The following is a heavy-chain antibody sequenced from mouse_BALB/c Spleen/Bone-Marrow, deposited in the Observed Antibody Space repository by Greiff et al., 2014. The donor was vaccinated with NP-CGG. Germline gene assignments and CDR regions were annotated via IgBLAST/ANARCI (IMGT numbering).Heavy chain of an antibody. V-gene: IGHV1-26*01. D-gene: IGHD2-14*01. CDR3: ARRSTKETRDFGY. J-gene: IGHJ2*01. CDR2: INPNNGGT. Sequence: VQLQQSGPELVKPGASVKISCKTSGYTFTEYTMHWVKQSHGKSLEWIGGINPNNGGTSYNQKFKGKTTLTVDKSDSTDYMELRSLASEDSAVYYCARRSTKETRDFGYLGQGTPLTVSS. CDR1: GYTFTEYT.